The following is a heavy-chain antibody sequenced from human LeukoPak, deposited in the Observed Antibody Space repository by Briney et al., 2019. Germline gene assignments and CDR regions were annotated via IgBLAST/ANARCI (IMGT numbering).Heavy chain of an antibody. CDR3: AHLIEMATERYFDY. Sequence: SGPTLVKPTQTLTLTCTFSGFSLITSGVGVGWIRHPPGKALEWLALIYWNDDNRYSPSLKSRLTITKDTSKNQVVLTMTNMDPVDTATYYCAHLIEMATERYFDYWGQGTLVTVSS. CDR1: GFSLITSGVG. V-gene: IGHV2-5*01. D-gene: IGHD5-24*01. CDR2: IYWNDDN. J-gene: IGHJ4*02.